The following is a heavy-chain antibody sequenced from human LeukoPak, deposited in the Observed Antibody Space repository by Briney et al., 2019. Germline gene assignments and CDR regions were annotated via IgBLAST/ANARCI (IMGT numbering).Heavy chain of an antibody. D-gene: IGHD3-22*01. Sequence: GGSLRLSCVASGFTFSSYAMTWVRQAPGKGLEWVSAISGSGGSTYYADSVKGRFTISRDNSKNTLYVQMNSLRAEDTAVYYCAKTGDSSGFYYGVDYWDQGTLVTVSS. CDR3: AKTGDSSGFYYGVDY. CDR1: GFTFSSYA. V-gene: IGHV3-23*01. J-gene: IGHJ4*02. CDR2: ISGSGGST.